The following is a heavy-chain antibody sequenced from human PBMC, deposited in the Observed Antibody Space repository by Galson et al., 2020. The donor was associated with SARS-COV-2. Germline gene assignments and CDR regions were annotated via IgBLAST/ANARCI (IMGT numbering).Heavy chain of an antibody. D-gene: IGHD3-22*01. V-gene: IGHV3-23*01. Sequence: GESLKISCAASGFTFSNNAMSWVRQAPGKGLEWVSAISGSGVSTYYADSVKGRFTISRDNSMDTLNLQMNSLRAEDTAVYYCAKEVGFVTMRGWYFDLWGRGTLVTVSS. CDR1: GFTFSNNA. CDR2: ISGSGVST. CDR3: AKEVGFVTMRGWYFDL. J-gene: IGHJ2*01.